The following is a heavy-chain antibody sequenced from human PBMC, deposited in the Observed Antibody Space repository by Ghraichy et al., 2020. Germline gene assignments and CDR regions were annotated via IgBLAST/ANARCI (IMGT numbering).Heavy chain of an antibody. D-gene: IGHD5-12*01. V-gene: IGHV3-48*02. J-gene: IGHJ6*03. CDR3: ARDGVATTRAIYYYYMDV. Sequence: GGSLRLSCAASGFTLSSYSMNWVRQAPGKGLEWVSYISSSSSIYYADSVKGRFTISRDNAKNSLYLQMNSLRDEDTAVYYCARDGVATTRAIYYYYMDVWGKGTTVTVSS. CDR1: GFTLSSYS. CDR2: ISSSSSI.